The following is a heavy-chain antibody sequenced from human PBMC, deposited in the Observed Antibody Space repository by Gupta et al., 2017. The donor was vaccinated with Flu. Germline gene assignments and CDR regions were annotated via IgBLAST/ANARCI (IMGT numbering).Heavy chain of an antibody. CDR3: ARINLGGSGYYYYFDY. V-gene: IGHV2-26*01. CDR2: IFSNDEK. J-gene: IGHJ4*02. Sequence: QVTLKESGPVLVKPTETLTLTCTVSGFPLSNARMGVSWIRQPPGKALEWLAHIFSNDEKSYSTSLKSRLTISKDTPKSQVVLTMTNMDPVDTATYYCARINLGGSGYYYYFDYWGQGTLVTVSS. CDR1: GFPLSNARMG. D-gene: IGHD5-12*01.